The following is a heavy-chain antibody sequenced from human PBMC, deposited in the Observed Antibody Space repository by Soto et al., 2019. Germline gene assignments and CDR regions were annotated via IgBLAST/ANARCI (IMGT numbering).Heavy chain of an antibody. Sequence: ASVKVSCKASGYTFTSYDINWVRQATGQGLEWMGWMNPNSGNTGYAQKFQGRVTMTRNTSISTAYMELSSLRSEDMAVYYCARVRDSIDYCGNYLFDYWGQGTLVTVSS. CDR2: MNPNSGNT. CDR1: GYTFTSYD. J-gene: IGHJ4*02. V-gene: IGHV1-8*01. D-gene: IGHD4-4*01. CDR3: ARVRDSIDYCGNYLFDY.